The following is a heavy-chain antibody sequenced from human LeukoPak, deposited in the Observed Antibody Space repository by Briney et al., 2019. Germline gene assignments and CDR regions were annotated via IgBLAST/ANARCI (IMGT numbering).Heavy chain of an antibody. CDR2: INPNSGGT. V-gene: IGHV1-2*02. CDR3: ARFSDYGDCFDY. Sequence: ASVKVSCKASGYTFTGYYMHWVRQAPGQGLEWMGWINPNSGGTNYAQKFQGRVTMTRDTSISTAYMELSGLRSDDTAVYYCARFSDYGDCFDYWGQGTLVTVSS. CDR1: GYTFTGYY. D-gene: IGHD4-17*01. J-gene: IGHJ4*02.